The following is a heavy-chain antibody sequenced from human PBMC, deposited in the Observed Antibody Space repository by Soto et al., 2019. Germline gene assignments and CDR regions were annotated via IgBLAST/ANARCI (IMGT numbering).Heavy chain of an antibody. J-gene: IGHJ1*01. V-gene: IGHV1-69*01. Sequence: QVQLVQSGAEVKKPGSSVKVSCKASGGTFSSYAISWVRQAPGQGLEWMGGIIPIFGTANYAQKFQGRVTITADESTSTAYMELSSLRSEDPAVYYCARGPPEPGIAVAGTVEYFQHWGQGTLVTVSS. CDR1: GGTFSSYA. CDR2: IIPIFGTA. D-gene: IGHD6-19*01. CDR3: ARGPPEPGIAVAGTVEYFQH.